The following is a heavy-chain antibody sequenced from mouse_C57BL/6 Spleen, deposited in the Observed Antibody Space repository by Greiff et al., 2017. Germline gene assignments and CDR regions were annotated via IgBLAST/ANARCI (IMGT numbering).Heavy chain of an antibody. J-gene: IGHJ4*01. CDR1: GFTFSDYY. CDR2: INYDGSST. D-gene: IGHD1-1*01. CDR3: ARDLHYYGRPLGMDY. V-gene: IGHV5-16*01. Sequence: VKLMESEGGLVQPGSSMKLSCTASGFTFSDYYMAWVRQVPEKGLEWVANINYDGSSTYYLDSLKSRFIISRDNAKNILYLQMSSLKSEDTATYYCARDLHYYGRPLGMDYWGQGTSVTVSS.